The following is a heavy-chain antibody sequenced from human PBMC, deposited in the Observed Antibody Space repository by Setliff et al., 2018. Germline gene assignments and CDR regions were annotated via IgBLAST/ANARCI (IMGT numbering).Heavy chain of an antibody. CDR3: VRGIGTP. J-gene: IGHJ5*02. Sequence: SETLSLTCAVSGYSVRSGYYWGWVRQPPGKGLEWIGSIFHSGKTYYNPSLQSRATISIETSKNQFSLKLNSVNDADTAVYYCVRGIGTPWGQGTLVTVS. CDR2: IFHSGKT. V-gene: IGHV4-38-2*01. CDR1: GYSVRSGYY.